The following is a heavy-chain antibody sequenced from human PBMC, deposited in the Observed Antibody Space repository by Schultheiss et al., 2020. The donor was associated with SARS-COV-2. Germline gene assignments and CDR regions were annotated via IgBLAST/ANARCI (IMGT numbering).Heavy chain of an antibody. V-gene: IGHV3-15*01. CDR1: GFTFSSYW. CDR2: IKSKTDGGTT. Sequence: GGSLRLSCAASGFTFSSYWMSWVRQAPGKGLEWVGRIKSKTDGGTTDYAAPVKGRFTISRDDSKNTLYLQMNSLKTEDTAVYYCTTDWPFEYSSSLVAFDIWGQGTMVTVSS. J-gene: IGHJ3*02. D-gene: IGHD6-6*01. CDR3: TTDWPFEYSSSLVAFDI.